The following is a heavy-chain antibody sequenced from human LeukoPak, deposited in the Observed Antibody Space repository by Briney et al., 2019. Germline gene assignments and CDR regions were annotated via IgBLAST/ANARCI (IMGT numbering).Heavy chain of an antibody. D-gene: IGHD3-22*01. Sequence: ASVKVSCKASGYTFTSYYMHWVRQAPGQGLEWMGIINPSGGSTSYAQKFQGRVTMTRDTSTSTVYMELSSLRSEDTAVYYCARDPSPIYDSSGSHSDYWGQGTLVTVSS. CDR3: ARDPSPIYDSSGSHSDY. V-gene: IGHV1-46*01. CDR2: INPSGGST. J-gene: IGHJ4*02. CDR1: GYTFTSYY.